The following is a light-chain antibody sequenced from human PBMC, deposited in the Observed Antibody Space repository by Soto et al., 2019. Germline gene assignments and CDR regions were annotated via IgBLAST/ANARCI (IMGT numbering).Light chain of an antibody. Sequence: DVQMTQSPSSVSASVGDSVTITCRASQDMSNWLAWYQQKPGEAPNLLISAASNLQNGVPSRFSGDGSGTEFTLTISNLQPEDFATYYCQQANSFPTFGRGARLEIK. CDR1: QDMSNW. CDR2: AAS. V-gene: IGKV1-12*01. J-gene: IGKJ5*01. CDR3: QQANSFPT.